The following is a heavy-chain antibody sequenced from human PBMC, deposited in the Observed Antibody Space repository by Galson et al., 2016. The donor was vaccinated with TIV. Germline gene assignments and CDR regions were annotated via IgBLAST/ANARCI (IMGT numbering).Heavy chain of an antibody. V-gene: IGHV3-48*03. CDR1: GFSFSNYE. Sequence: SLRLSCAASGFSFSNYEMSWVRQAPGKGLEWVSYISSTGSTIYYADSVKGRFTISRDNAKNSLYLQMNGLRAEDTAVYYCGPLGQVYSRALTYWGQGTLVTVSS. D-gene: IGHD3-16*01. CDR2: ISSTGSTI. J-gene: IGHJ4*02. CDR3: GPLGQVYSRALTY.